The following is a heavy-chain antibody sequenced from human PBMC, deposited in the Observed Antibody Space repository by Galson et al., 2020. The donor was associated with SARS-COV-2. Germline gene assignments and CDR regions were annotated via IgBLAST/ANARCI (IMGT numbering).Heavy chain of an antibody. CDR3: AREGLSTGSYGY. CDR1: GGSISSGDYY. D-gene: IGHD1-26*01. Sequence: SETLSLTCTVSGGSISSGDYYWSWIRQPPGKGLEWIGYIYYSGSTYYNPSLKSRVTISVDTSKNQFSLKLSSVTAADTAVYYCAREGLSTGSYGYWGQGTLVTVSS. CDR2: IYYSGST. V-gene: IGHV4-30-4*01. J-gene: IGHJ4*02.